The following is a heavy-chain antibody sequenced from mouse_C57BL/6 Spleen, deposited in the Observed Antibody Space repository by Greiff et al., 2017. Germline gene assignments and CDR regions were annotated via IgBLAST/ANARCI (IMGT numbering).Heavy chain of an antibody. D-gene: IGHD2-3*01. J-gene: IGHJ3*01. CDR2: IHPNSGST. CDR3: ARTYDCYYGFAY. CDR1: GYTFTSYW. Sequence: QVQLQQPGAELVKPGASVKLSCKASGYTFTSYWMHWVKQRPGQGLEWIGMIHPNSGSTNYNEKFKSKATLTVDKSSSTAYMQLSSLTSEDSAVYYCARTYDCYYGFAYWGQGTLVTVSA. V-gene: IGHV1-64*01.